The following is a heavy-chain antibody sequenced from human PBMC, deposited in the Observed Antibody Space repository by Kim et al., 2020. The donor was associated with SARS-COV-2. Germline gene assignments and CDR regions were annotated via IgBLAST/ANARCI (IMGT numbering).Heavy chain of an antibody. J-gene: IGHJ4*02. CDR2: VYYSGRT. D-gene: IGHD6-19*01. CDR3: ARIPDIAGWPFDS. CDR1: GGSISSDY. Sequence: SETLSLTCSVSGGSISSDYWTWIRQPPGKGLEWIGYVYYSGRTGYNPSLMSRVAIFVDPSKSHFSLTLTSVTAADTAVYLCARIPDIAGWPFDSWGQGILVRVSS. V-gene: IGHV4-59*01.